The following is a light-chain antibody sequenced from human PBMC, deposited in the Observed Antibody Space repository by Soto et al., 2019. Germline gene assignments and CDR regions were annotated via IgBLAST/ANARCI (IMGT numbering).Light chain of an antibody. V-gene: IGKV1-5*01. CDR2: DAS. J-gene: IGKJ5*01. CDR1: WSISSC. CDR3: QQYNSYPNT. Sequence: DIQMNQFPSTLSASXGDRVTIYCRPSWSISSCLAWYQQTPGIAPKIXXYDASSLETGVPSRFSGSGSGTEFTPTISSLQPDDFATYYGQQYNSYPNTFGQGTRLEIK.